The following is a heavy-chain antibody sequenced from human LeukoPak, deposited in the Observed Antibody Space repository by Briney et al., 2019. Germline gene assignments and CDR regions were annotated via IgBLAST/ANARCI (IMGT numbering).Heavy chain of an antibody. CDR1: GFTFSSYW. Sequence: GGSLRLSCAASGFTFSSYWMSWVRQAPGKGLEWVANIKQDGSEKYYVDSVKGRFTISRDNAKNSLYQQMNSLRAEDTAVYYCARDRETYSNNWFDPWGQGTLVTVSS. J-gene: IGHJ5*02. CDR3: ARDRETYSNNWFDP. CDR2: IKQDGSEK. D-gene: IGHD2-15*01. V-gene: IGHV3-7*01.